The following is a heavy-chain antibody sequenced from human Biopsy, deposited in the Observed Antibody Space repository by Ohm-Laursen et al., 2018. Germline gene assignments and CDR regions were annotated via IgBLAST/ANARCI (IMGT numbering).Heavy chain of an antibody. J-gene: IGHJ3*02. CDR3: ARGRYAAFDI. CDR2: TIYRSKRSN. V-gene: IGHV6-1*01. CDR1: GDSVSSNTVA. Sequence: QTLSLTCAISGDSVSSNTVAWNWLRQSPSRGLEWLGMTIYRSKRSNDYAVSAKNRITIDPDTSKNQFSLQLKSVTPEDTAIYYCARGRYAAFDIWGQGTKVTIPS. D-gene: IGHD3-9*01.